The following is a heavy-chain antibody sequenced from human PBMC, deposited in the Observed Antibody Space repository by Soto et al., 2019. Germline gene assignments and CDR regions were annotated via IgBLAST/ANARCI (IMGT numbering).Heavy chain of an antibody. Sequence: ASVKVSCKVSGYTLTELSMHWVRQAPGKGLEWMGGFDPEDGETIYAQKFQGRVTMTEDTSTDTAYMELSSLRSEDTAVYYCAIVLIAAAGTVLEYWFDPWGQGTLVTVSS. CDR3: AIVLIAAAGTVLEYWFDP. V-gene: IGHV1-24*01. CDR1: GYTLTELS. J-gene: IGHJ5*02. CDR2: FDPEDGET. D-gene: IGHD6-13*01.